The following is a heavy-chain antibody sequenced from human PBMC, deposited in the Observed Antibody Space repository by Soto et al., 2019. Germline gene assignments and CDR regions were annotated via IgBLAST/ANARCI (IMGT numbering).Heavy chain of an antibody. Sequence: QVQLVQSGAEVKKPGASVKVSCKPSGYKFTTYAIHWVRQAPGQRLEWMGWINTGSGNTKYSQKFLGRVTITRDTSANIVYMELSSLRSEDTAVYYCARDRDGLHSSGWSSLDYWGQGTLVTVSS. CDR1: GYKFTTYA. V-gene: IGHV1-3*04. CDR2: INTGSGNT. J-gene: IGHJ4*02. D-gene: IGHD6-19*01. CDR3: ARDRDGLHSSGWSSLDY.